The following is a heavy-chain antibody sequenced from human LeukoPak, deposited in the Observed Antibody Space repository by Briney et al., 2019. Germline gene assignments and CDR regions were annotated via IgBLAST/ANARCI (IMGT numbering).Heavy chain of an antibody. CDR1: GFTFSSYE. CDR3: ARQLGYSYGYAFDY. Sequence: GGSPRLSCAASGFTFSSYEVGWVRQAPGKGLEWLSYSNSNGETTYYADSVKGRFTISRDNAKNSLYMQMNSLRAEDTAVYYCARQLGYSYGYAFDYWGQGTLVTVSS. D-gene: IGHD5-18*01. V-gene: IGHV3-48*03. J-gene: IGHJ4*02. CDR2: SNSNGETT.